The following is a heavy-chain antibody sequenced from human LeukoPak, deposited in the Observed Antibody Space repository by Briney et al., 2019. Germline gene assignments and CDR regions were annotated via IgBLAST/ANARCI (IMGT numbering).Heavy chain of an antibody. D-gene: IGHD6-19*01. CDR2: MNPNSGNT. CDR1: GYRFTNYD. CDR3: TRGGGWYAVDY. V-gene: IGHV1-8*01. J-gene: IGHJ4*02. Sequence: GASVKVSCKASGYRFTNYDIHWVRQATGQGLEWMGWMNPNSGNTGYAQRFQGRVTMTRNTSISTAYMELSSLRSEDTAVYYCTRGGGWYAVDYWGQGTLVTVSS.